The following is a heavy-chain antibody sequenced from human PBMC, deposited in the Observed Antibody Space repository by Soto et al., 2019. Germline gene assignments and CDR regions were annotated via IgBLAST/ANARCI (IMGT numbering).Heavy chain of an antibody. CDR1: GFTFSDYY. J-gene: IGHJ4*02. CDR2: ISSSGSTI. D-gene: IGHD3-3*01. Sequence: GGSLRLSCAASGFTFSDYYMSWIRQAPGKGLEWVSYISSSGSTIYYTDSVKGRFTISRDNAKNSLYLQMNSLRAEDTAVYYCARVERGITIFGVVIPPFDDWGQGTRVTVAS. CDR3: ARVERGITIFGVVIPPFDD. V-gene: IGHV3-11*01.